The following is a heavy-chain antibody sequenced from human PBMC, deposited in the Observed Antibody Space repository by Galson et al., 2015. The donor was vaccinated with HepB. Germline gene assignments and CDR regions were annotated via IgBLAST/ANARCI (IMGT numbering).Heavy chain of an antibody. V-gene: IGHV3-33*01. CDR2: IWYDGSNK. Sequence: SLRLSCAASGFTFSSYGMHWVRQAPGKGLEWVAVIWYDGSNKYYADSVKGRFTISRDNSKNTLYLQMNSLRAEDTAVYYCARADRDIPGRDAFDIWGQGTMVTVSS. D-gene: IGHD7-27*01. J-gene: IGHJ3*02. CDR1: GFTFSSYG. CDR3: ARADRDIPGRDAFDI.